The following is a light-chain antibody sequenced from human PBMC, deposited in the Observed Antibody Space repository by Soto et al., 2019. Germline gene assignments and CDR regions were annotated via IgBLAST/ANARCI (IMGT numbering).Light chain of an antibody. V-gene: IGLV2-23*02. CDR2: EVS. J-gene: IGLJ1*01. CDR3: CSYAGSSTYV. CDR1: SSDVGSYNL. Sequence: QSVLTQPASVSGSPGQSITISCTGTSSDVGSYNLVSWYQQHPGKAPKLMIYEVSKRPSGVSNRFSGSKSGNTASLTISGLQAEDEADSYCCSYAGSSTYVFGPGTKVTVL.